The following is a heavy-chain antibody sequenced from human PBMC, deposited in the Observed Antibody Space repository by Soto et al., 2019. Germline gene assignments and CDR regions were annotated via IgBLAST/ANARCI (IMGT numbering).Heavy chain of an antibody. V-gene: IGHV1-18*01. CDR1: GYTFTSYG. D-gene: IGHD3-9*01. Sequence: QVQLVQSGAEVKKPGASVKVSCKASGYTFTSYGISWVRQAPGQGLAWMGWISAYNGNTNYAQKLQGRVTMTTETSTSTAYMELRSLRSADTAVYYCARDLGAIYDILTGYGMDVWGQGTTVTVYS. CDR2: ISAYNGNT. J-gene: IGHJ6*02. CDR3: ARDLGAIYDILTGYGMDV.